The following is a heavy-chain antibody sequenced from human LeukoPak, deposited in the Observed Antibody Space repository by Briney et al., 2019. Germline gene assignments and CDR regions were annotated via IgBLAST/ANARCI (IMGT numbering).Heavy chain of an antibody. D-gene: IGHD4-17*01. V-gene: IGHV1-69*06. Sequence: SVKVSCKASGGTFSSYAISWVRQAPGQGLEWMGGIIPIFGTANYAQKFQGRVTITADKSTSTAYMELSSLRSEDTAVYYCARGRVTVTTHPYNWFDPWGQGTLVTVSS. J-gene: IGHJ5*02. CDR1: GGTFSSYA. CDR2: IIPIFGTA. CDR3: ARGRVTVTTHPYNWFDP.